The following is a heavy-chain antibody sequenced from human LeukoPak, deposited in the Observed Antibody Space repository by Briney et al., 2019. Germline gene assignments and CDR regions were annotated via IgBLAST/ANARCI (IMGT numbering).Heavy chain of an antibody. CDR3: AREPRGVVVIPRFDP. J-gene: IGHJ5*02. V-gene: IGHV3-30-3*01. CDR1: GFTFSSYA. CDR2: ISYDGSNK. D-gene: IGHD3-22*01. Sequence: PGRSLRLSCAASGFTFSSYAMHWVRQAPGKGLEWVAVISYDGSNKYYADSVKGRFTISRDNSKNTLYLQMNSLRAEDTAVYYCAREPRGVVVIPRFDPWGHGTLVTVSS.